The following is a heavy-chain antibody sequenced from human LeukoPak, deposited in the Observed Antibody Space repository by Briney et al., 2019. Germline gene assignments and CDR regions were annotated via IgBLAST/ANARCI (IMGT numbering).Heavy chain of an antibody. Sequence: SETLSLTCAVYGGSFSGYYWSWIRQPPGKGLVWIGEINHSGSTNYNPSLKSRVTISVDTSKNQFSLKLSSVTAADTAVYYCARGRGSSYVYYYYYMDVWGKGTTVTVSS. J-gene: IGHJ6*03. CDR3: ARGRGSSYVYYYYYMDV. CDR1: GGSFSGYY. V-gene: IGHV4-34*01. CDR2: INHSGST. D-gene: IGHD6-6*01.